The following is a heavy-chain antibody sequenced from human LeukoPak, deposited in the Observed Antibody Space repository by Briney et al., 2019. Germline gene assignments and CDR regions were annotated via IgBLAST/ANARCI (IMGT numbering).Heavy chain of an antibody. Sequence: SETLSLTCAVYGGSFSGYYWSWVRQPPGKGLEWSGEINHSGSTNYNPSLKSRVTISVDTSKNQFSLKLSSVTAADTAVYYCARHIGRMIGGYYYYYMDVWGKGTTVTVSS. CDR1: GGSFSGYY. V-gene: IGHV4-34*01. CDR3: ARHIGRMIGGYYYYYMDV. D-gene: IGHD3-22*01. CDR2: INHSGST. J-gene: IGHJ6*03.